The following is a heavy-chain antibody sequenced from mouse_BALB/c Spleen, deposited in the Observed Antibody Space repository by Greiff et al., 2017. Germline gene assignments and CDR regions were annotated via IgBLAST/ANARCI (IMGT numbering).Heavy chain of an antibody. CDR2: ISDGGSYT. CDR3: ARDYYCSSYGFAY. D-gene: IGHD1-1*01. CDR1: GFTFSDYY. Sequence: DVQLVESGGGLVKPGGSLKLSCAASGFTFSDYYMYWVRQTPEKRLEWVATISDGGSYTYYPDSVKGRFTISRDNAKNNLYLQMSSLKSEDTAMYYCARDYYCSSYGFAYWGQGTLVTVSA. V-gene: IGHV5-4*02. J-gene: IGHJ3*01.